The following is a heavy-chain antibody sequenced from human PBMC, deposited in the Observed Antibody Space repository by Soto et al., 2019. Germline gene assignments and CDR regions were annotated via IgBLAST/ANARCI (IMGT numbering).Heavy chain of an antibody. CDR3: AKGSRITGTAYFDY. V-gene: IGHV3-23*01. CDR1: GFTFSSYA. J-gene: IGHJ4*02. Sequence: WGSLRLSCAAPGFTFSSYALRPVRPAPGKGLEWVSAISGSGGSTYYADSVKGRFTISRDNSKNTLYLQMNSLRAEDTAVYYCAKGSRITGTAYFDYWGQGTLVTVSS. CDR2: ISGSGGST. D-gene: IGHD1-20*01.